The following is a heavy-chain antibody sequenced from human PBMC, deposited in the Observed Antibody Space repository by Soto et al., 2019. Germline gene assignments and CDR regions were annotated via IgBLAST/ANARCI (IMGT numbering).Heavy chain of an antibody. J-gene: IGHJ6*02. CDR3: ARVVGSYYYGMDV. Sequence: SETLSLTCAVSGGSISSSNWWSWVRQPPGKGLEWIGEIYHSGSTNYNPSLKSRVTISVDKSKNQFSLKLSSVTAADTAVYYCARVVGSYYYGMDVWGQGTTVTVSS. CDR1: GGSISSSNW. D-gene: IGHD2-2*01. V-gene: IGHV4-4*02. CDR2: IYHSGST.